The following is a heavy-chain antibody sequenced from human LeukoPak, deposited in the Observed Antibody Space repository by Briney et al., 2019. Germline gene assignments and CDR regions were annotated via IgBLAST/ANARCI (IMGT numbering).Heavy chain of an antibody. D-gene: IGHD3-10*01. Sequence: GGSLRLSCAASGFTFSSYGMHWVRQAPGKGLEWVAVISYDGSNKYYADSVKGRFTISRDNSKNTLYLQMNSLRAEDTAVYYCAKGRGHYYHYMDVWGKGTTVTVSS. CDR3: AKGRGHYYHYMDV. CDR2: ISYDGSNK. CDR1: GFTFSSYG. J-gene: IGHJ6*03. V-gene: IGHV3-30*18.